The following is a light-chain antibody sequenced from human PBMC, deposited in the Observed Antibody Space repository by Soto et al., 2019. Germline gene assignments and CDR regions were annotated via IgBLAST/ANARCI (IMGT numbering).Light chain of an antibody. Sequence: EIVLTQSPGTLSLSPGEGATLSCRASQSVSSSYLAWYQQKPGQATRLLVYGASSRATVIPDRFSGSGSGTDFTLTISRLEPEDFAVYYCQQYGSSPSWTFGQGTKVDIK. J-gene: IGKJ1*01. CDR3: QQYGSSPSWT. V-gene: IGKV3-20*01. CDR2: GAS. CDR1: QSVSSSY.